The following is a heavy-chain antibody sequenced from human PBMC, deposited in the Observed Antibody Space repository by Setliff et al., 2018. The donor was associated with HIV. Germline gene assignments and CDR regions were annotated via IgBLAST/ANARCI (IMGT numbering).Heavy chain of an antibody. CDR3: ARQFLDWSNDYYSRYYMDV. D-gene: IGHD3-3*01. CDR1: GYTFTSYG. V-gene: IGHV1-18*01. CDR2: ISAYNGNT. Sequence: GASVKVSCKASGYTFTSYGISWVRQAPGQGLEWMGWISAYNGNTHHAQRLQGRVTMTTDTSTRTAYMELRSLRSDDTAVYYCARQFLDWSNDYYSRYYMDVWGKGTTVTVSS. J-gene: IGHJ6*03.